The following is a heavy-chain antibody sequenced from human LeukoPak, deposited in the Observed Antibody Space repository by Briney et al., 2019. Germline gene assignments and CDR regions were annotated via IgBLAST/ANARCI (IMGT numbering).Heavy chain of an antibody. CDR1: GRPLSSSSYY. Sequence: PSDTLSLTCTVSGRPLSSSSYYWGWIRQPPGKGLEWLGSIYYSGSTYYNPSLKSRVTISVDTSKNQFALKLSSVTAADTAVYFCATFTVTKGRLSDYWGQGTLVTVSS. V-gene: IGHV4-39*06. D-gene: IGHD4-17*01. CDR2: IYYSGST. CDR3: ATFTVTKGRLSDY. J-gene: IGHJ4*02.